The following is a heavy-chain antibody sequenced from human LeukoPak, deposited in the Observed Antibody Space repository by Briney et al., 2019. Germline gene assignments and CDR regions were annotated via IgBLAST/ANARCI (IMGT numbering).Heavy chain of an antibody. Sequence: GGSLRLSCAASGFTFSSYAMSWVRQAPGKGLEWVANIRGDASRLYYVDSVKGRFTISRDNAKNSLYLQMSNLRAEDTSVYYCARDRNYCSSDRCYDVFDIWGQGTMVTVSS. D-gene: IGHD6-19*01. CDR2: IRGDASRL. CDR1: GFTFSSYA. J-gene: IGHJ3*02. V-gene: IGHV3-7*01. CDR3: ARDRNYCSSDRCYDVFDI.